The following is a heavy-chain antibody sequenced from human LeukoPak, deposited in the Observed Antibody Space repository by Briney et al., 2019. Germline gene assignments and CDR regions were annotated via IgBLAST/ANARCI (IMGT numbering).Heavy chain of an antibody. CDR2: ISSSSSTI. V-gene: IGHV3-48*04. J-gene: IGHJ6*02. Sequence: GGSLRLSCAASGFTFSSYSMNWVRQAPGKGLEWVSYISSSSSTIYYADSVKGRFTISRDNAKNSLYLQMNSLRAEDTAVYYCARADQDYYYGMDVWGQGTTVTVSS. CDR1: GFTFSSYS. CDR3: ARADQDYYYGMDV.